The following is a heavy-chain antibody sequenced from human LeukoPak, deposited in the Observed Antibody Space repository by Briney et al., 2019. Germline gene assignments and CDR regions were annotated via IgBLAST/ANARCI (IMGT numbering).Heavy chain of an antibody. CDR3: TRGAGWLIDY. CDR2: IYHSGST. V-gene: IGHV4-59*01. J-gene: IGHJ4*02. D-gene: IGHD3-16*01. CDR1: GGSISSYY. Sequence: SETLSLTCTVPGGSISSYYWSWIRQPPGKGLEWIGYIYHSGSTYYNPSLKSRVTISADTSKNQFSLKLNSLTTADTAVYYCTRGAGWLIDYWGQGILVTVSS.